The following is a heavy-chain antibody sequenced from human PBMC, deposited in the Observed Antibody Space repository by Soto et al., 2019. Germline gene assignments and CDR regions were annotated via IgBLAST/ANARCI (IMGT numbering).Heavy chain of an antibody. Sequence: DSVKVCCKASGYNFTSHYMHWMRKAPGQGLEWMGIINPSGGSTSYAQKFQGRVTMTRDTSTSTVYMELSSLRSEDTAVYYCARGLTGTTALEYYFDYWGQGTLVTVSS. J-gene: IGHJ4*02. V-gene: IGHV1-46*03. CDR1: GYNFTSHY. CDR2: INPSGGST. CDR3: ARGLTGTTALEYYFDY. D-gene: IGHD1-7*01.